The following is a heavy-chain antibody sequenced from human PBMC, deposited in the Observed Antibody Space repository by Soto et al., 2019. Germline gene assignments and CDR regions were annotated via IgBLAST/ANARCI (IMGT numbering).Heavy chain of an antibody. Sequence: GGSLRLSCSASGFTFSSYAMHWVRQAPGKGLEYVSAISSNGGSTYYADSVKGRFTISRDNSKNTLYLQMSSLRAEDTAVYYCVKYCSGGSCYSVFGYWGQGTLVTVSS. CDR1: GFTFSSYA. V-gene: IGHV3-64D*08. D-gene: IGHD2-15*01. CDR3: VKYCSGGSCYSVFGY. J-gene: IGHJ4*02. CDR2: ISSNGGST.